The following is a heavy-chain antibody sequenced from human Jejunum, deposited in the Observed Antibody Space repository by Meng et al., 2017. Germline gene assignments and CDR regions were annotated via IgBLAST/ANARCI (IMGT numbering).Heavy chain of an antibody. D-gene: IGHD3-16*01. CDR3: ARGGWDFEY. Sequence: QVPVQEVGPGLVRPSETLSLTCTVSGVSVTSGHYYWSWVRQPPGQGLEWIGHVFYTGSTNYSPSFKSRVTISVHTSMNQFSLKLNSVTAADTAVYYCARGGWDFEYWGQGILVTVSS. J-gene: IGHJ4*02. CDR2: VFYTGST. CDR1: GVSVTSGHYY. V-gene: IGHV4-61*01.